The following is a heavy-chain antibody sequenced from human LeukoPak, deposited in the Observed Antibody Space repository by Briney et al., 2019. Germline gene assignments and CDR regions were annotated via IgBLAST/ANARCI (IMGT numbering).Heavy chain of an antibody. V-gene: IGHV5-51*01. CDR2: IYPGDSDT. J-gene: IGHJ4*02. CDR1: GYSFTSYW. Sequence: GESLKISCKGSGYSFTSYWIGWVRQMPGKGLEWMGIIYPGDSDTRYSPSFQGQVTISVDKSINTAYLQWSSLKASDTAIYYCARQYYDVLTGFYIHFDYWGQGTLVTVSS. D-gene: IGHD3-9*01. CDR3: ARQYYDVLTGFYIHFDY.